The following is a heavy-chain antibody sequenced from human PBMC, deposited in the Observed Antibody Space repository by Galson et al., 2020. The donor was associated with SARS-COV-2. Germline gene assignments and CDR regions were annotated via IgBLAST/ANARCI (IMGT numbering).Heavy chain of an antibody. CDR2: INTNTGNP. V-gene: IGHV7-4-1*02. CDR3: ARLTYYYDSSGYYYHFDY. J-gene: IGHJ4*02. CDR1: RYTYTSYA. Sequence: ASVKVSCKASRYTYTSYAMNWVRQAPGQGLEWMGWINTNTGNPTYAQGLTGGFVFSLDTSVSTAYLQISSLKAEDTAVYYCARLTYYYDSSGYYYHFDYWGQGTLVTVSS. D-gene: IGHD3-22*01.